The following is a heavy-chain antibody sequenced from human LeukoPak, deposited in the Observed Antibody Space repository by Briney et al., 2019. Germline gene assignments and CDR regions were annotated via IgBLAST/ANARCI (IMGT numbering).Heavy chain of an antibody. CDR2: IYYSGST. CDR1: GGSISSSSYY. V-gene: IGHV4-39*07. J-gene: IGHJ4*02. CDR3: ARVSGSGSYHPHNDY. Sequence: KPSETLSPTCTVSGGSISSSSYYWGWIRQPPGKGLEWIGSIYYSGSTYYNPSLKSRVTISVDTSKNQFSLKLSSVTAADTAVYYCARVSGSGSYHPHNDYWGQGTLVTVSS. D-gene: IGHD3-10*01.